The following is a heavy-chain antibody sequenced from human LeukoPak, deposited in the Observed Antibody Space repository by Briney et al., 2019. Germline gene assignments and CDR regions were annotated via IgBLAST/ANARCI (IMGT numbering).Heavy chain of an antibody. CDR1: GGSISSYY. J-gene: IGHJ6*03. Sequence: SGTLSLTCTVSGGSISSYYWSWIRQPPGKGLEWIGYIYYSGSTNYNPSLKSRVTISVDTSKNQFSLKLSSVTAADTAVYYCARAALRCSSTSCYPNLLAYYMDVWGKGTTVTISS. CDR2: IYYSGST. CDR3: ARAALRCSSTSCYPNLLAYYMDV. D-gene: IGHD2-2*01. V-gene: IGHV4-59*01.